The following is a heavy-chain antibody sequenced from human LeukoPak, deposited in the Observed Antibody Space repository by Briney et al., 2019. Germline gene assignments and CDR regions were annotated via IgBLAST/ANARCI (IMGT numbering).Heavy chain of an antibody. Sequence: GGSLRLSCAASGFTVSSNYMSWVRQAPGKLLEWVSVIYSGGSTYYADSVKGRFTISRDNSKNTLYLQMNSLRAEDTAVYYCAREGSIAAAAAPYFDYWGQGTLVTVSP. CDR3: AREGSIAAAAAPYFDY. CDR2: IYSGGST. V-gene: IGHV3-66*02. D-gene: IGHD6-13*01. CDR1: GFTVSSNY. J-gene: IGHJ4*02.